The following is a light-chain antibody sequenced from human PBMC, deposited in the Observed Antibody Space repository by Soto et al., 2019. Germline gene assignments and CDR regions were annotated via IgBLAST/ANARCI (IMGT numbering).Light chain of an antibody. V-gene: IGKV3-15*01. CDR1: QSIGSN. Sequence: EIEMTQSPATLSLAPGERATLSCRASQSIGSNLAWYQQKPGQAPRLLIFATSTRATGIPARFSGSGSGTEFTLTISSLQSEDFAVYYCQQYNNWPLTFGGGTKVDIK. CDR2: ATS. CDR3: QQYNNWPLT. J-gene: IGKJ4*01.